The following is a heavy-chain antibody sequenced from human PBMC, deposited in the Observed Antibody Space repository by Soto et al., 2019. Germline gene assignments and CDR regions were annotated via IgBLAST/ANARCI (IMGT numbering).Heavy chain of an antibody. Sequence: SETLSLTCAVSGGSISSGGYSWSWIRQPPGKGLEWIGYIYHSGSTYYNPSLKSRVTISVDRSKNQFSLKLSSVTAADTAVYYCARVAALDIVSPKGMDVWGPGTTVTVSS. J-gene: IGHJ6*02. CDR2: IYHSGST. CDR1: GGSISSGGYS. V-gene: IGHV4-30-2*01. D-gene: IGHD2-2*03. CDR3: ARVAALDIVSPKGMDV.